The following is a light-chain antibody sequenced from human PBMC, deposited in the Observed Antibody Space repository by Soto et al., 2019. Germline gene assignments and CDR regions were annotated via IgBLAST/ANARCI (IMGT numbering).Light chain of an antibody. J-gene: IGLJ1*01. Sequence: ALTQPASVSGSPGQSITISCTGTSSDVGGYNYVSWYQHHPGKAPKLLIYDVSNRPSGVSNRFSGSKSDNTASLTISGLQPEDEADYYCSSYTTSNTRQIVFGTGPKVTVL. CDR3: SSYTTSNTRQIV. CDR2: DVS. V-gene: IGLV2-14*03. CDR1: SSDVGGYNY.